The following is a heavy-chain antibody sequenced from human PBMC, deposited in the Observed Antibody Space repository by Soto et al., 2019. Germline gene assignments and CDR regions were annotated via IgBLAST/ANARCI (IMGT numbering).Heavy chain of an antibody. V-gene: IGHV4-31*03. CDR1: GGSISSGGHY. Sequence: SETLSLTCSVSGGSISSGGHYWSWIRQYPGKVLEWIGYIYYSGTTYYSPSLQSRIIISVDTSNSQFSLKLSSVTAADTAVYYCARDFSGYGTIDCWGLGTLVTVSS. CDR2: IYYSGTT. J-gene: IGHJ4*02. CDR3: ARDFSGYGTIDC. D-gene: IGHD2-8*01.